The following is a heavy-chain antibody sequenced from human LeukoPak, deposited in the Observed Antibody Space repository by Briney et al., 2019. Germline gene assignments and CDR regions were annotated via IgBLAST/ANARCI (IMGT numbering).Heavy chain of an antibody. CDR2: IYSGGGT. Sequence: PGGSLRLSCAASGFTVSSNYMSWVRQAPGKGLEWVSVIYSGGGTYYAGSVKGRFTISRDNSKNTLYLQMNSLRAEDTAVYYCAKGVYCGGECYSFFDSWGPGTLVTVSS. J-gene: IGHJ4*02. V-gene: IGHV3-53*01. CDR3: AKGVYCGGECYSFFDS. D-gene: IGHD2-21*01. CDR1: GFTVSSNY.